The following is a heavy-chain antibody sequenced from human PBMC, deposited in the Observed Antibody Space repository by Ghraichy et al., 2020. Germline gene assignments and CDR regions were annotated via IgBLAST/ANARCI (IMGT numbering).Heavy chain of an antibody. CDR2: TYYRSKWYN. CDR1: GDSVSSNSAA. J-gene: IGHJ4*02. Sequence: SQTLSLTCAISGDSVSSNSAAWNWIRQSPSRGLEWLGRTYYRSKWYNDYAVSVKSRITINPDTSKNQFSLQLNSVTPEDTAVYYCARVLSTRAYSSGWGDFDYWGQGTLVTVSS. CDR3: ARVLSTRAYSSGWGDFDY. V-gene: IGHV6-1*01. D-gene: IGHD6-19*01.